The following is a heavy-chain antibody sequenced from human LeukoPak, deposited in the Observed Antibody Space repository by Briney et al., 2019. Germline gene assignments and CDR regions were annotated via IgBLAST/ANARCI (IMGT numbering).Heavy chain of an antibody. CDR1: GYTFTSYG. CDR2: ISAYNGNT. Sequence: RASVKVSCKASGYTFTSYGISWVRQAPGQGLEWMGWISAYNGNTNYAQKLQGRVTMTTDTSTSTAYMELRSLRSDDTAVYYCARVFSRDGYNNFDYWGQGTLVTVSS. D-gene: IGHD5-24*01. J-gene: IGHJ4*02. V-gene: IGHV1-18*01. CDR3: ARVFSRDGYNNFDY.